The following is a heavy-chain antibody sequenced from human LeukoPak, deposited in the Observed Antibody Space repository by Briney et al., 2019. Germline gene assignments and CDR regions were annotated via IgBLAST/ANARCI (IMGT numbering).Heavy chain of an antibody. CDR2: IKQDGSDK. J-gene: IGHJ4*02. D-gene: IGHD4-23*01. CDR3: ARKTVVGSYSDY. V-gene: IGHV3-7*03. Sequence: GGSLRLSCAASGFTLSAYWMSWVRQAPGKGLEWVAKIKQDGSDKYYVDSVKGRFTISRDNAKNSLYLQMNSLRAEDTAVYYCARKTVVGSYSDYWGQGTPVTVSS. CDR1: GFTLSAYW.